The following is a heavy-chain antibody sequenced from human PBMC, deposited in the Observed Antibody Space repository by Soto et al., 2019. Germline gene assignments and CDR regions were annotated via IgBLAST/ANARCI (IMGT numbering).Heavy chain of an antibody. CDR1: GYSFADYS. V-gene: IGHV1-3*04. CDR2: INIGTGVT. D-gene: IGHD3-10*01. J-gene: IGHJ4*01. Sequence: ASVKVSCKASGYSFADYSIQWMRQAPGQRPEWVGWINIGTGVTQISQRFQGRVNLSRDTSATTAYMELDSLRYEDTAVYYCARCHYQLFRVDHWGQGTLVTVSS. CDR3: ARCHYQLFRVDH.